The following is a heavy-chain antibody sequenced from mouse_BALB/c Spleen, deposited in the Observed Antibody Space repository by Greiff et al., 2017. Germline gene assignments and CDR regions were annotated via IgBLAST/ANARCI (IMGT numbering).Heavy chain of an antibody. CDR1: GYAFSSSW. CDR3: ARSGDGYSYPFAY. V-gene: IGHV1-82*01. CDR2: IYPGDGDT. J-gene: IGHJ3*01. Sequence: QVQLQQSGPELVKPGASVKISCKASGYAFSSSWMNWVKQRPGQGLEWIGRIYPGDGDTNYNGKFKGKATLTADKSSSTAYMQLSSLTSVDSAVYFCARSGDGYSYPFAYWGQGTLVTVSA. D-gene: IGHD2-3*01.